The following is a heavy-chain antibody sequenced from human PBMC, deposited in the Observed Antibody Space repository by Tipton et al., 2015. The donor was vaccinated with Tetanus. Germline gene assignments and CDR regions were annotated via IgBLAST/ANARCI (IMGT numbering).Heavy chain of an antibody. V-gene: IGHV3-30-3*01. CDR2: ISYDGSKK. CDR1: GFTFSNFV. Sequence: SLRLSCAASGFTFSNFVIHWVRQAPGKELESVAIISYDGSKKYYADSVKGRFTISRDNSQNTLYPQMNSLRAEDSATYYCARALQLERKFDFWGQGTLVTVSS. CDR3: ARALQLERKFDF. J-gene: IGHJ4*02. D-gene: IGHD1-1*01.